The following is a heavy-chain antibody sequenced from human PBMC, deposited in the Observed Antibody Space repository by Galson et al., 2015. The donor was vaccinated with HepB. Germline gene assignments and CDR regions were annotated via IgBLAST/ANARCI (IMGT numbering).Heavy chain of an antibody. CDR2: IKQDGSEK. D-gene: IGHD2-15*01. CDR3: ARNPLGYCSGGSCYAKDWYFDL. J-gene: IGHJ2*01. Sequence: SLRLSCADSGFTFSSYWMSWVRQAPGKGLEWVANIKQDGSEKYYVASVKGRFTISRDNAKNSVYLQVNSLRAEDTAVYYCARNPLGYCSGGSCYAKDWYFDLWGRGTLVTVSS. CDR1: GFTFSSYW. V-gene: IGHV3-7*01.